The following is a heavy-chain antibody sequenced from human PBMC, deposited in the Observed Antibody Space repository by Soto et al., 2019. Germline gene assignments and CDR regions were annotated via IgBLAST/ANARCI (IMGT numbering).Heavy chain of an antibody. V-gene: IGHV4-39*01. D-gene: IGHD4-17*01. CDR2: VYYRGRS. Sequence: SETLCLTCTVSGGSVTNSSYYWGWIRQSPGKGLEWIGSVYYRGRSYSKSSVKSRVTISVDTSKNRFSLSLNSVTASDTAVYFCVSQRTTVPTQAYFDYWGPGALVTVSS. CDR1: GGSVTNSSYY. J-gene: IGHJ4*02. CDR3: VSQRTTVPTQAYFDY.